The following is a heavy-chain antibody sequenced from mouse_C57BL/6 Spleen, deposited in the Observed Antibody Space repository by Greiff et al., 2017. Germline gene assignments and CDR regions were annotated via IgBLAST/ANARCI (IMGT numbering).Heavy chain of an antibody. CDR2: IYPGDGDT. D-gene: IGHD1-1*01. J-gene: IGHJ2*01. V-gene: IGHV1-82*01. Sequence: VKLMESGPELVKPGASVKISCKASGYAFSSSWMNWVKQRPGKGLEWIGRIYPGDGDTNYNGKFKGKATMTAYKSSSTAYMQLSSLTSEDSAVYFCARDYGSSYFDYWGQGTTLTVSS. CDR1: GYAFSSSW. CDR3: ARDYGSSYFDY.